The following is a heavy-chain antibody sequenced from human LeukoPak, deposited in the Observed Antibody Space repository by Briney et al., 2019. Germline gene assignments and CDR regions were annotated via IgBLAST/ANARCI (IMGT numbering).Heavy chain of an antibody. D-gene: IGHD6-6*01. Sequence: GESLKISCEGSGYNFTSYWIGWVRQMPGKGLEWMGIIYPGDSDTRYSPSFQGQVTISADKSISTAYLQWSSLKASDTAMYYCARIKSIAARPMDYWGQGTLVTVSS. V-gene: IGHV5-51*01. CDR2: IYPGDSDT. J-gene: IGHJ4*02. CDR1: GYNFTSYW. CDR3: ARIKSIAARPMDY.